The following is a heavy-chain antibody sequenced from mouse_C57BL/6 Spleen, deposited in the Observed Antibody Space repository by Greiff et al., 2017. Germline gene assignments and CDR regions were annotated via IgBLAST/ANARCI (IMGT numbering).Heavy chain of an antibody. CDR1: GYTFTSYW. V-gene: IGHV1-69*01. CDR3: ARSGTVVPFAY. D-gene: IGHD1-1*01. J-gene: IGHJ3*01. CDR2: IDPSDSYT. Sequence: QVQLQQSGAELVMPGASVKLSCKASGYTFTSYWMHWVKQRPGQGLEWIGEIDPSDSYTNYNQKFKGKSTLTVDKSSSTAYMQLSSLTSEDSAVYYCARSGTVVPFAYWGQGTLVTVSA.